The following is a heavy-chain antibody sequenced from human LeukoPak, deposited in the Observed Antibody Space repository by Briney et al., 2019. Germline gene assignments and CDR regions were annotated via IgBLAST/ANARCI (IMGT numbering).Heavy chain of an antibody. Sequence: ASVKVSCKASGYTFTGYYMHWVRQAPGQGLEWMGWINPNSGGTNYALKFQGRVTMTRDTSITTAYMEMSRLRSDDTAVYYCARAMCSNTRCKRSYSYNWFDPWGQGTLVTVSS. CDR1: GYTFTGYY. D-gene: IGHD2-2*01. CDR3: ARAMCSNTRCKRSYSYNWFDP. J-gene: IGHJ5*02. V-gene: IGHV1-2*02. CDR2: INPNSGGT.